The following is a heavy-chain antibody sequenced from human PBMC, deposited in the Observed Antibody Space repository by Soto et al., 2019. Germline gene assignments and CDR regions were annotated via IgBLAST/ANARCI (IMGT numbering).Heavy chain of an antibody. CDR1: GYTFTSYG. Sequence: QVQLVQSGAEVKKPGASVKVSCKASGYTFTSYGISWVRQAPGQGLEWMGWINPYNGNTNYAQKLQGRVTMTTDTXXXXXXXXXXXXXXXXXXXXXCARDWFGIDYWGQGTLVTVSS. J-gene: IGHJ4*02. V-gene: IGHV1-18*01. D-gene: IGHD3-16*01. CDR3: ARDWFGIDY. CDR2: INPYNGNT.